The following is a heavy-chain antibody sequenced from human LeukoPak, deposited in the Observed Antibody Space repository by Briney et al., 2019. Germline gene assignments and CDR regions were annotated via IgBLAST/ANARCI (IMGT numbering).Heavy chain of an antibody. V-gene: IGHV3-23*01. CDR1: GFTFSSYA. D-gene: IGHD2-21*02. CDR2: ISGSGGST. CDR3: AKRVLVTENYYYGMDV. J-gene: IGHJ6*02. Sequence: PGGSLRLSCAASGFTFSSYAMSWVRQAPGKGLEWVSAISGSGGSTYYADSVKGRFTISRDNSKNTLYLQMNSLRAEDTAVYYCAKRVLVTENYYYGMDVWGQGTTVTVSS.